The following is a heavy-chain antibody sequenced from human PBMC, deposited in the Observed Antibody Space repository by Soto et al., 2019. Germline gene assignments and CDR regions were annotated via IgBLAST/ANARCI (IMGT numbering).Heavy chain of an antibody. Sequence: PGGSLRLSCVGSGFNFRIYTMNWVRQAPGKGPEWVSSISQTGDYIFYADSVKGRFTISRDNAKNSVYLQMNSLRAEDTAIYYCAKKVNSGSGSQYFDYWGQGTLVTVSS. D-gene: IGHD3-10*01. J-gene: IGHJ4*02. V-gene: IGHV3-21*04. CDR1: GFNFRIYT. CDR2: ISQTGDYI. CDR3: AKKVNSGSGSQYFDY.